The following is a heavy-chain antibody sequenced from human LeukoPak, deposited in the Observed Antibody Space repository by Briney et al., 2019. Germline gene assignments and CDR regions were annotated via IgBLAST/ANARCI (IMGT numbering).Heavy chain of an antibody. J-gene: IGHJ4*02. V-gene: IGHV3-23*01. D-gene: IGHD3-22*01. CDR1: GFTFSKYA. CDR2: ISVSGGST. Sequence: GGSLRLSCAASGFTFSKYAMIWVRQAPGKGLEWVSGISVSGGSTNYADSVKGRFTISRDNSKNTLYLQMNSLRAEDTAVYYCAKSNYFDSGGYYFFDYWGQGTLVTVSS. CDR3: AKSNYFDSGGYYFFDY.